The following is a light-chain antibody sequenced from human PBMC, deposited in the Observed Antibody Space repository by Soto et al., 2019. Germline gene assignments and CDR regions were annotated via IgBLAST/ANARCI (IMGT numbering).Light chain of an antibody. Sequence: DFQMTQYPSSLSASVGDRVTITCRASQGIGDDLGWYQQRPGEAPKRLIYGASILPSGVPSRFSGSGSGTEFTLTISGLQPEDFATYFCLEHNTYPFTFGGGTKVEIK. J-gene: IGKJ4*01. CDR2: GAS. V-gene: IGKV1-17*01. CDR1: QGIGDD. CDR3: LEHNTYPFT.